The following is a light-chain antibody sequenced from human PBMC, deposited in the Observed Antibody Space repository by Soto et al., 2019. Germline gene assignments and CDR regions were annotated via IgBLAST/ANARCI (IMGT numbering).Light chain of an antibody. V-gene: IGKV3-20*01. Sequence: EIVWTQSPGTLSLSPGERATLSCRASQSVSSSYLAWYQQKPGQAPRLLIYGASSRATGIPDRFSGSGSGTEFTLTISSPQSEDFAVYYCQQYNNWPLITFGQGTRLEIK. CDR2: GAS. J-gene: IGKJ5*01. CDR1: QSVSSSY. CDR3: QQYNNWPLIT.